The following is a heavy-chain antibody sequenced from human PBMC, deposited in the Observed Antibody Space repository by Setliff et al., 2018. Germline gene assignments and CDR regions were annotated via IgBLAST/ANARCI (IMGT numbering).Heavy chain of an antibody. CDR1: GFSFSGSA. J-gene: IGHJ3*02. Sequence: GESLKISCAASGFSFSGSAVYWVRRASVKGLEWIGRIRGRTDNYATAYAASVRGRFTISRDDSKNTAYLQMNSLKTEDTAVYYCTFARDGYDVFDIWGQGTMVTVSS. CDR2: IRGRTDNYAT. V-gene: IGHV3-73*01. CDR3: TFARDGYDVFDI. D-gene: IGHD5-18*01.